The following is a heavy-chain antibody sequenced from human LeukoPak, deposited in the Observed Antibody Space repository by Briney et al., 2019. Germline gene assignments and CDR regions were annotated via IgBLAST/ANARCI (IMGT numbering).Heavy chain of an antibody. Sequence: PGGSLRLSCAASGFTFSSYSMIWVRQAPGKGLEWVSSISSSSYIYYADSVKGRFTISRDNAKNSLYLQMNSLRVEDTAVYYCARDSDYGGGGRRGYFDYWGQGTLVTVSS. D-gene: IGHD4-23*01. CDR3: ARDSDYGGGGRRGYFDY. J-gene: IGHJ4*02. V-gene: IGHV3-21*01. CDR1: GFTFSSYS. CDR2: ISSSSYI.